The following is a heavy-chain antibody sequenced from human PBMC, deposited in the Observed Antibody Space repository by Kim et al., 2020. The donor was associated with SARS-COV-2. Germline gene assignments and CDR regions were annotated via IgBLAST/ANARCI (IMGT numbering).Heavy chain of an antibody. CDR3: ARAGVNWGY. Sequence: GSTYYADSVKGRFNISIDNAKNTLYRQRNSLGAEDTAVYYCARAGVNWGYWGQGTLVTVSS. D-gene: IGHD3-10*01. V-gene: IGHV3-66*01. J-gene: IGHJ4*02. CDR2: GST.